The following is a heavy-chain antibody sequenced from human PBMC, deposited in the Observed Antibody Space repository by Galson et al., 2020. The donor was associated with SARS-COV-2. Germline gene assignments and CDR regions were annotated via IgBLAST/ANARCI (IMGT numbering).Heavy chain of an antibody. Sequence: GESLKISCAASGFVFRSYAMSWVRQAPGKGLEWVSVISGGGSSTDYADSVKGRFTISRDNSKNTLYLQMNSLRGDDTAVYYCAKMQWLSVEYVCWCVPWGQWTLVTVSA. D-gene: IGHD6-19*01. V-gene: IGHV3-23*01. J-gene: IGHJ5*02. CDR2: ISGGGSST. CDR3: AKMQWLSVEYVCWCVP. CDR1: GFVFRSYA.